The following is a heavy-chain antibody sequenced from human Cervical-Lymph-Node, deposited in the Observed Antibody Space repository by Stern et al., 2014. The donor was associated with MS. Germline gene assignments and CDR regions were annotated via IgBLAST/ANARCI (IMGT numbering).Heavy chain of an antibody. CDR3: ARRGVRASDGLDV. Sequence: VQLVQSGAEVKKPGESLKISCKGFGYSFSNYWIGWVRQLPGKGLEWMGFMFPGDSDTRYSPSFPGQVTISADTSINTAFLQWSTLEASDTAMYYCARRGVRASDGLDVWGQGTTVTVSS. V-gene: IGHV5-51*01. CDR2: MFPGDSDT. CDR1: GYSFSNYW. J-gene: IGHJ6*02. D-gene: IGHD2-8*02.